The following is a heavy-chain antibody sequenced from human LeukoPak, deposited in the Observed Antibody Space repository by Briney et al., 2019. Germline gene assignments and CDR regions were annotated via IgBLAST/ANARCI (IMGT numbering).Heavy chain of an antibody. CDR2: ISGGGGST. Sequence: GGSLRLSCAASVFTFSSSSMTWVRQALGKGLEWVLGISGGGGSTYYADSVKGRFTISRDNSNNTLYVQMTSLRAEDTAIYYCAKGDSISTSCAFDSWGQGTLVTVSS. V-gene: IGHV3-23*01. D-gene: IGHD2-2*01. CDR3: AKGDSISTSCAFDS. J-gene: IGHJ4*02. CDR1: VFTFSSSS.